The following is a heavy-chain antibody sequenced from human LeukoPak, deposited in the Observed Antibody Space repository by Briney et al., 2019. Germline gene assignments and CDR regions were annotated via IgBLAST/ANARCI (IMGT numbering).Heavy chain of an antibody. Sequence: ASVKVSCKASGYTFTSYYMHWVRQAPGQGLEWMGIINPSGGSTSYAQKFQGRVTMTRDMSTSTVYMERSSLRSEDTAVYYCARDGRRSSSYYYYYMDVWGKGTTVTVSS. D-gene: IGHD6-13*01. CDR1: GYTFTSYY. CDR2: INPSGGST. V-gene: IGHV1-46*01. J-gene: IGHJ6*03. CDR3: ARDGRRSSSYYYYYMDV.